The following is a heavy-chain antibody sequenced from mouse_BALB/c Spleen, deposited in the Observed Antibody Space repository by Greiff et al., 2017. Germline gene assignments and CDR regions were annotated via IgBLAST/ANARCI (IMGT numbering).Heavy chain of an antibody. V-gene: IGHV1-5*01. Sequence: VQLQQSGTVLARPGASVKMSCKASGYTFTSYWMHWVNQRPGQGLEWIGAIYPGNSDTSYNQKFKGKAKLTAVTSTSTAYMELSSLTNEDSAVYYCTREHTTVVPYAMDYWGQGTSVTVSS. CDR2: IYPGNSDT. CDR3: TREHTTVVPYAMDY. D-gene: IGHD1-1*01. J-gene: IGHJ4*01. CDR1: GYTFTSYW.